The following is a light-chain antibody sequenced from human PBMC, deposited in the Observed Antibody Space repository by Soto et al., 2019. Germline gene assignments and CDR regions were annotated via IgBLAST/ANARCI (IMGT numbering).Light chain of an antibody. CDR1: QGIRSA. Sequence: LVTQSPSSLYEYVGDRVTITCRTSQGIRSALGWYQQKPGKVPKLLIYAASTLQSGVPSRFSGSGSGRDSTLTISSLQPEDFATYYCLLDYAYFWALGQGTKVDIK. CDR2: AAS. CDR3: LLDYAYFWA. J-gene: IGKJ1*01. V-gene: IGKV1-6*01.